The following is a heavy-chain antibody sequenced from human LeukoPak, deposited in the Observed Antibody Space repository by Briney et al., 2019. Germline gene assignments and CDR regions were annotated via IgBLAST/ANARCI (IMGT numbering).Heavy chain of an antibody. CDR2: IYVDVAT. Sequence: PSETLSLTCTVSGASVTTYHWSWIRQPAGKGLEWIGRIYVDVATNYNSSLKSRVTMSVDRSKDQFSLKVNSVTAADTAVYYCAINDGSGSYYKSDYWGQGTLVTVSS. CDR1: GASVTTYH. CDR3: AINDGSGSYYKSDY. V-gene: IGHV4-4*07. D-gene: IGHD3-10*01. J-gene: IGHJ4*02.